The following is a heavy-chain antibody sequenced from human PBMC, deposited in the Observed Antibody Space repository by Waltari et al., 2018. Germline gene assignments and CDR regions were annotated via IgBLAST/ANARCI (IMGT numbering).Heavy chain of an antibody. V-gene: IGHV3-20*04. CDR3: ARVVGATRRSGFDY. D-gene: IGHD1-26*01. CDR1: GFTFDDYG. Sequence: EVQLVESGGGVVRPGGSLRLSCAASGFTFDDYGMSWVRQAPGKGLAWVPGINWNGGRTGYAEYVKCRLTISRDNAKNSLYLQMNRLRAEDTALYYCARVVGATRRSGFDYWGQGTLVTVSS. J-gene: IGHJ4*02. CDR2: INWNGGRT.